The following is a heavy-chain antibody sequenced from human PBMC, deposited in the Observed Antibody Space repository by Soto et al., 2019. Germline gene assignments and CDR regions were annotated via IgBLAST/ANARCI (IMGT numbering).Heavy chain of an antibody. D-gene: IGHD3-10*01. CDR2: FNAGNGNT. CDR3: ARDRFYGSGTFNHFDY. CDR1: GYTFTNYV. J-gene: IGHJ4*02. Sequence: ASVKVSCKASGYTFTNYVMHWVRQAPGQRLEWMGWFNAGNGNTIYSQKFQGRVTFTRDTSADTAYMELSSLRSEDTAVYYCARDRFYGSGTFNHFDYWGQGTLVTVSS. V-gene: IGHV1-3*01.